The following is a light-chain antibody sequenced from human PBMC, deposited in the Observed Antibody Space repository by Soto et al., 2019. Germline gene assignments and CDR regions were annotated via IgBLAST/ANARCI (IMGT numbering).Light chain of an antibody. CDR1: LTITSW. CDR3: QVYNNGPPR. V-gene: IGKV1-27*01. J-gene: IGKJ5*01. CDR2: DAS. Sequence: DIQMTQSPSSVSASVGGRVIITCRASLTITSWVAGYQQVPGKAPKLLIYDASTLQSRVPSRFSGGGSGTERTLPISGLQIEDVATYYCQVYNNGPPRFCQGPRLEL.